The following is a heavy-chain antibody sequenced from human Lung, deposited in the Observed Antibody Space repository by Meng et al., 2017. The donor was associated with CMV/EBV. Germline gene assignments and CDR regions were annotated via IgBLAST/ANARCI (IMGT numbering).Heavy chain of an antibody. CDR1: GDSVSSDSAA. Sequence: GDSVSSDSAAWTWVRQSPSRGLEWLGKTYYRSKWYNNYAESVKGRITIYADTSKNQFSLQLISVTPEDTAVYYCAGGGGYTSGWYDYWGQGTLVTVSS. D-gene: IGHD6-19*01. CDR2: TYYRSKWYN. V-gene: IGHV6-1*01. CDR3: AGGGGYTSGWYDY. J-gene: IGHJ4*02.